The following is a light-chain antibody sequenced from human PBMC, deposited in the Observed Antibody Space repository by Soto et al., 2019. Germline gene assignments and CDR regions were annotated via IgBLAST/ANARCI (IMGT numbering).Light chain of an antibody. CDR1: SSNIGSNT. Sequence: QSVLTQPPSASGTPGQRVTISCSGSSSNIGSNTVNWYQQLPGTAPKLLIYYDNLRPSGVPDRISGSKSGTSASLAISGLQSYDEADYYCAACDDSLNGRVFGTGTKLTVL. CDR3: AACDDSLNGRV. V-gene: IGLV1-44*01. CDR2: YDN. J-gene: IGLJ1*01.